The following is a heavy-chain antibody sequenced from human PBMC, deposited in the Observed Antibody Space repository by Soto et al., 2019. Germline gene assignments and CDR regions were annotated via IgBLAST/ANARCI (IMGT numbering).Heavy chain of an antibody. V-gene: IGHV3-21*01. D-gene: IGHD4-4*01. CDR2: ISSSSSYI. J-gene: IGHJ6*02. CDR1: GFTFSSYS. Sequence: EVQLVESGGGLVKPGGSLRLSCAASGFTFSSYSMNWVRQAPGKGLEWVSSISSSSSYIYYADSVKGRFTISGDNAKNGLYLQMNSLRADDTPVYYCASQGTTPNLLYDYGMDVWGQGTKVSVSS. CDR3: ASQGTTPNLLYDYGMDV.